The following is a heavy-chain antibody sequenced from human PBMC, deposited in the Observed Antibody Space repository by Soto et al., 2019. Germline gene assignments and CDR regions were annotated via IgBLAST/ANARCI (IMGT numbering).Heavy chain of an antibody. CDR2: IYHSGST. CDR1: GGSISSGGYS. Sequence: SETLSLTCAVSGGSISSGGYSWSWIRQPPGKGLEWIGYIYHSGSTYYNPSLKSRVTISVDRSKNQFSLKLSSVTAADTAVYYCARGPPLGYWGKGILVTVDS. V-gene: IGHV4-30-2*01. CDR3: ARGPPLGY. J-gene: IGHJ4*02.